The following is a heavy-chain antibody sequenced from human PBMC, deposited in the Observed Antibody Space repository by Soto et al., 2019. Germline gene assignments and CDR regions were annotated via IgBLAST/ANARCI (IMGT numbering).Heavy chain of an antibody. D-gene: IGHD2-21*01. CDR1: SGSIDNVYW. CDR3: VRGGIAGHWFDP. J-gene: IGHJ5*02. V-gene: IGHV4-31*11. CDR2: IFHSGST. Sequence: SETLSLTCAVSSGSIDNVYWWSWVRQHPGKGLEWLGYIFHSGSTLYTPSLRGRLTLSADTSRNQLSLHLTSVTAADTAVYYCVRGGIAGHWFDPWGQGILVTVSS.